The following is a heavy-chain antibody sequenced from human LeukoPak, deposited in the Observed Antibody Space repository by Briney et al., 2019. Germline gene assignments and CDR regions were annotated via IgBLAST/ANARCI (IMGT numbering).Heavy chain of an antibody. Sequence: ASVKVSCKASGGTFSSYAISWVRQAPGQGLEWMGGIIPIFGTANCAQKFQGRVTITADESTSTAYMELSSLRSEDTAVYYCARLGYYDILTGWFDPWGQGTLVTVSS. V-gene: IGHV1-69*01. CDR1: GGTFSSYA. D-gene: IGHD3-9*01. J-gene: IGHJ5*02. CDR2: IIPIFGTA. CDR3: ARLGYYDILTGWFDP.